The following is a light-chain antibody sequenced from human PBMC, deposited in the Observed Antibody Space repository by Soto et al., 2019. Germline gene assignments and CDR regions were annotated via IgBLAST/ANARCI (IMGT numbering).Light chain of an antibody. V-gene: IGLV2-14*01. CDR2: EVT. CDR1: SSDIGGHHF. Sequence: LTHPASVSGSRGQSMTISCTGTSSDIGGHHFVSWYQQQSGKAPKLVIYEVTDRPSGVSDRFSGSKSGNTASLTISGLQPEDEADYYCSSYTSSSLYVFGTGTKVTVL. J-gene: IGLJ1*01. CDR3: SSYTSSSLYV.